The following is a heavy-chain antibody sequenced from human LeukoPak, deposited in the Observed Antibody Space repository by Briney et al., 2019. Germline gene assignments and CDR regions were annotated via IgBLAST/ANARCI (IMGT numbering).Heavy chain of an antibody. CDR3: GRDPHYGAIDY. J-gene: IGHJ4*02. V-gene: IGHV3-7*03. Sequence: RGSLRLSCAASGFTFSASYMTWVRQAPGRGLEWVAIIKSDGSEKSHVDSVKGRFTISRDNAKNSLYLQMNSLRAEDTAVYYCGRDPHYGAIDYWGQGTLVTVSS. D-gene: IGHD4-17*01. CDR2: IKSDGSEK. CDR1: GFTFSASY.